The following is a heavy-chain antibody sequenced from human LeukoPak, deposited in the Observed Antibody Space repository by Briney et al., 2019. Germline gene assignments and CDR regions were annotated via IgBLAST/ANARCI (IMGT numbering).Heavy chain of an antibody. Sequence: GGSLRLSCAASGDSFSTNWMHRVRQVPGKGLVWVSLINSDGATSHADSVKGRFTISRDNAENTLYLQMNSLSAEDTAVYYCGRSAADAFDYWGQGTLVTVSS. CDR1: GDSFSTNW. CDR3: GRSAADAFDY. CDR2: INSDGAT. J-gene: IGHJ4*02. V-gene: IGHV3-74*01.